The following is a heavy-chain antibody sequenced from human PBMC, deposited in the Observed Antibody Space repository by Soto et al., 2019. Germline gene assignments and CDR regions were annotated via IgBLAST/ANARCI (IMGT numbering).Heavy chain of an antibody. CDR1: GYTFIHYY. D-gene: IGHD2-21*01. J-gene: IGHJ4*02. CDR2: INPNGGST. Sequence: QVQLVQSGAEVKKPGASVKVSCKASGYTFIHYYIHWVRQAPGQGLEWMAIINPNGGSTNYAQKCQVRVTVTSDTATSTVSMELNSLGSDDTAVYFCARSLLQGDFWGQGTLVTGSS. CDR3: ARSLLQGDF. V-gene: IGHV1-46*01.